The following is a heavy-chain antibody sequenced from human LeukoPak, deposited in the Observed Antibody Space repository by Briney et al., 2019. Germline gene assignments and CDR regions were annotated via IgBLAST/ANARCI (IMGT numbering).Heavy chain of an antibody. Sequence: PSETLSLTCAVYGGSFSGYYWSWIRQPPGKGLEWIGEINHSGSTNYNPSLKSRVTISVDTSKNQYSLKLSSVTAAETAEYYCARLGYSGSWSNRYNWFDPWGQGTLVTVSS. CDR1: GGSFSGYY. D-gene: IGHD6-13*01. CDR3: ARLGYSGSWSNRYNWFDP. CDR2: INHSGST. J-gene: IGHJ5*02. V-gene: IGHV4-34*01.